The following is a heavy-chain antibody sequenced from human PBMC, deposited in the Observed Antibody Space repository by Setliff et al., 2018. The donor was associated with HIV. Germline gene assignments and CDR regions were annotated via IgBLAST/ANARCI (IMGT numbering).Heavy chain of an antibody. V-gene: IGHV5-51*01. J-gene: IGHJ5*02. CDR1: GYSFTNYW. CDR3: ARAPNSPYYSNVWYADH. D-gene: IGHD3-22*01. CDR2: IYPGDSDT. Sequence: PGESLKISCKGSGYSFTNYWIGWVRQMPGKGLEWMAIIYPGDSDTRYSPSFQGQVTVSADKSIGTAYLQWNSLKASDTALYFCARAPNSPYYSNVWYADHWGQGTLVTVSS.